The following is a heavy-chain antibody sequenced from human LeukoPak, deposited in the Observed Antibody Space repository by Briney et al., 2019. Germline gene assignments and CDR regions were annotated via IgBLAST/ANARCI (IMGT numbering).Heavy chain of an antibody. CDR1: GFTFSSYG. D-gene: IGHD6-13*01. V-gene: IGHV3-33*08. J-gene: IGHJ4*02. CDR2: IWYDGSNK. Sequence: PGRSLRLSCAASGFTFSSYGMHWVRQAPGKGLEWVAVIWYDGSNKYYADSVKGRFTISRDNSKNTLYLQMNSLRAEDTAVYYCAGQQLVSPGEGQAAGKLDYWGQGTLVTVSS. CDR3: AGQQLVSPGEGQAAGKLDY.